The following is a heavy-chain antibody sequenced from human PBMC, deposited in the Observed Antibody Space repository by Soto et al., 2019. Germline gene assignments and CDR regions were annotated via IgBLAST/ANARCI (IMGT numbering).Heavy chain of an antibody. CDR3: AREQLKGAFDL. CDR2: INAGNGNT. V-gene: IGHV1-3*01. Sequence: ASVKVSCKASGYTFTSYAMHWVRQAPGQRLEWMGWINAGNGNTKYSQKFQGRVTITRDTSASAAYMELSSLRSEDTAMYYCAREQLKGAFDLWGQGTVVTVSS. CDR1: GYTFTSYA. D-gene: IGHD1-1*01. J-gene: IGHJ3*01.